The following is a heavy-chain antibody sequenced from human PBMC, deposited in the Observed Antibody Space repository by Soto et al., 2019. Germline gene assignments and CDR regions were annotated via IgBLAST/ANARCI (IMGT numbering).Heavy chain of an antibody. V-gene: IGHV4-31*03. D-gene: IGHD1-26*01. CDR3: ARWDLSRNWFDP. J-gene: IGHJ5*02. CDR2: IYYSGST. Sequence: PSEPLSLPCTVSGGSISSGGCYWSWIRQHPGKGLEWIGYIYYSGSTYYNPSLKSRVTISVDTSKNQFSLKLSSVTAADTAVYYCARWDLSRNWFDPWGQGTLVTVSS. CDR1: GGSISSGGCY.